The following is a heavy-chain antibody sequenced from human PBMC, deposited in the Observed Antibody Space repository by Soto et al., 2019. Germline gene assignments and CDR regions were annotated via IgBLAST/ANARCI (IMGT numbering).Heavy chain of an antibody. D-gene: IGHD3-22*01. V-gene: IGHV3-23*01. CDR3: AKDQNHDSSCYYYLGYFDY. CDR1: GFTFSSYA. Sequence: GGSLRLSSEASGFTFSSYAMSWVRQAPGKGLEWVAAVSGSGGSTYYADSVKGRVTISRDTSKNTRYLQMNSLRAEDTAVYSDAKDQNHDSSCYYYLGYFDYWGQGTLVTVSS. CDR2: VSGSGGST. J-gene: IGHJ4*02.